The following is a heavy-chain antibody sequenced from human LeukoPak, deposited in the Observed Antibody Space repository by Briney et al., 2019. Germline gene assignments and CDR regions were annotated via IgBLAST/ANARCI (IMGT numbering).Heavy chain of an antibody. D-gene: IGHD6-13*01. CDR1: GFTFSSSW. J-gene: IGHJ4*02. CDR3: ARAKQQLVPYYFDY. Sequence: AGGSLRLSCEASGFTFSSSWMSWVRQAPGKGLEWVANIKQDGSEKYYVDSAKGRFTISRDNAKNSLYLQMNSLRAEDTAVYYCARAKQQLVPYYFDYWGQGTLVTVSS. V-gene: IGHV3-7*01. CDR2: IKQDGSEK.